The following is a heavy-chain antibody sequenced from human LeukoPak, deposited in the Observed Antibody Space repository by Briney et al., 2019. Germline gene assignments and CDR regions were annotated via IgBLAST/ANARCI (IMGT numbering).Heavy chain of an antibody. CDR2: VSDSGSNT. V-gene: IGHV3-23*01. CDR1: GFTFSSYA. J-gene: IGHJ4*02. Sequence: SGGSLRLSCAASGFTFSSYAMSWVRQAPGKGLEWVSSVSDSGSNTYYAASVKGRFTISRDNSKNTLYLQMNSLKAEDTAVYYCANLIGAGLWVGYWGQGTLVTVSS. CDR3: ANLIGAGLWVGY. D-gene: IGHD6-6*01.